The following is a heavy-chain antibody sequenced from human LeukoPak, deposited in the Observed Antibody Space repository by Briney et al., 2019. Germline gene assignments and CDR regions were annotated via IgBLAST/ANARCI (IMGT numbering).Heavy chain of an antibody. Sequence: ASVKVSCKASGYTFTGYYMHWVRQAPGQGLEWMGWINPNSGGTNYAQKFQGWVTMTRDTSISTAYMELSRLRSDDTAVYYCARGPDFWSGYYTPNYYYGMDVWGQGTTVTVSS. J-gene: IGHJ6*02. CDR2: INPNSGGT. CDR3: ARGPDFWSGYYTPNYYYGMDV. V-gene: IGHV1-2*04. D-gene: IGHD3-3*01. CDR1: GYTFTGYY.